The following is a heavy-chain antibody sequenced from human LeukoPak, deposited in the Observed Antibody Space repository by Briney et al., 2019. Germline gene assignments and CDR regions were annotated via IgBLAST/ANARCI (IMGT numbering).Heavy chain of an antibody. CDR2: IYYSGST. D-gene: IGHD4-17*01. V-gene: IGHV4-59*01. J-gene: IGHJ3*02. Sequence: PSETLSLTCTVSGGSISSYYWSWIRQPPGKGLEWIGYIYYSGSTNYNPSLKSRVTISVDTSKNQFSLKLSSVTAADTAVYYCARNAGIDYGDYVVDIWGQGTMVTVSS. CDR3: ARNAGIDYGDYVVDI. CDR1: GGSISSYY.